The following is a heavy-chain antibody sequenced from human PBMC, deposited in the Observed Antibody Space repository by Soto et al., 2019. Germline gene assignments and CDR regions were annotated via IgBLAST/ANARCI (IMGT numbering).Heavy chain of an antibody. CDR1: GGTFSSYA. CDR3: AREMGYYGSGSYLVPYDY. D-gene: IGHD3-10*01. Sequence: SSVKVSCKASGGTFSSYAISWVRQAPGQGLEWMGWISAYNGNTNYAQKLPGRVTLTTDTSTSTAYMELRSLRSDDTAVYYCAREMGYYGSGSYLVPYDYWGQGTLVTVSS. V-gene: IGHV1-18*01. J-gene: IGHJ4*02. CDR2: ISAYNGNT.